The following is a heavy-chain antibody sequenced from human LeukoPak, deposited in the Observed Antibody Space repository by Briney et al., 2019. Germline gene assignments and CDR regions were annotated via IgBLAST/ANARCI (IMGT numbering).Heavy chain of an antibody. CDR3: ARANPVYGDFDY. V-gene: IGHV3-53*01. Sequence: PGGSLRLSCALSGPTVNDNYMSWVRQAPGKGLEWASLIFPDGQTYYADFVQGRFSISRDMSRNILFLDMSSLRAEDTAVFFCARANPVYGDFDYWGQGTLVTVSS. D-gene: IGHD4-17*01. CDR1: GPTVNDNY. CDR2: IFPDGQT. J-gene: IGHJ4*02.